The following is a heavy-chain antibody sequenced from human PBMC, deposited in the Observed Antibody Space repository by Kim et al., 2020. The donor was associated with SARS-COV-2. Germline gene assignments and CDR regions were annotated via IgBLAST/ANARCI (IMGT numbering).Heavy chain of an antibody. J-gene: IGHJ4*02. Sequence: GGSLRLSCAASGFTFSVYGMHWVRQAPGKGLEWVAFIRYDAGGKFYADSVKGGFDAGGKFYADSVKGRFTISRDNSNNTLYLQMDSLRADDTAVYFCARERDGYNGGLEYWGQGTLVTVS. CDR3: ARERDGYNGGLEY. CDR2: IRYDAGGK. CDR1: GFTFSVYG. V-gene: IGHV3-30*02. D-gene: IGHD5-12*01.